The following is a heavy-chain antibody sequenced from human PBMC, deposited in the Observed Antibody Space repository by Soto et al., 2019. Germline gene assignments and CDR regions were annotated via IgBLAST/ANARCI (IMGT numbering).Heavy chain of an antibody. D-gene: IGHD3-3*01. CDR2: ISYDGSNK. J-gene: IGHJ6*02. CDR1: GFTFSSYG. Sequence: PGGSLRLSCAASGFTFSSYGMHWVRQAPGKGLEWVAVISYDGSNKYYADSVKGRFTISRDNSKNTLYLQMNSLRAEDTAVYYCAKGWSGYYGRASYYYYGMDVWGQGTTVTVSS. CDR3: AKGWSGYYGRASYYYYGMDV. V-gene: IGHV3-30*18.